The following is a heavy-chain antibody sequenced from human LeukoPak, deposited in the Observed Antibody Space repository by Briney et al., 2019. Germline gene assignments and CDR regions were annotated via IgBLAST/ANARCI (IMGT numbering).Heavy chain of an antibody. CDR1: GGSISSGGYY. CDR2: IYHSGST. CDR3: ARDQIAVAGLDY. J-gene: IGHJ4*02. Sequence: SETLSLTCTVSGGSISSGGYYWSWIRQPPGKGLEWIGYIYHSGSTYYNPSLKSRVTISVDRSKNQFSLKLSSVTAADTAVYYCARDQIAVAGLDYWGQGTLVTVSS. V-gene: IGHV4-30-2*01. D-gene: IGHD6-19*01.